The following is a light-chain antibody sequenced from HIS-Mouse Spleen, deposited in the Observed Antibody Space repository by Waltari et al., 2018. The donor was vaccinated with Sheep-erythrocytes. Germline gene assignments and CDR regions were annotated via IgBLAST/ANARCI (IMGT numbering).Light chain of an antibody. Sequence: DIQMTQSPSSLSASVGDRVTIPCRASQSISSYLNWYQQKPGKAPKLLIYAASSLQSGVPSRFSGSGSGTDFTLTISSLQPEDFATYYCLQDYNYPWTFGQGTKVEIK. V-gene: IGKV1-39*01. J-gene: IGKJ1*01. CDR1: QSISSY. CDR2: AAS. CDR3: LQDYNYPWT.